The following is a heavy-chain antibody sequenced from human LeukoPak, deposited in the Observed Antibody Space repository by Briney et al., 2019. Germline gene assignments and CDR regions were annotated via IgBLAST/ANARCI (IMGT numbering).Heavy chain of an antibody. V-gene: IGHV3-30*02. CDR2: IRYDGSIK. CDR1: GFTFSSYG. Sequence: GGSLRLSCAASGFTFSSYGMHWVRQAPGKGLEWVAFIRYDGSIKYYVDSVKGRFTISRDNSKNTLYLQMNNLRAEDTSVYYCARGGYYNILTGYRSRFLGFDHWGQGTLVTVSS. J-gene: IGHJ4*02. D-gene: IGHD3-9*01. CDR3: ARGGYYNILTGYRSRFLGFDH.